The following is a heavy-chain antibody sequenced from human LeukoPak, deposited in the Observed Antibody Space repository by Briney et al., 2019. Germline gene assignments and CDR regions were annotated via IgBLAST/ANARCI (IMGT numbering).Heavy chain of an antibody. J-gene: IGHJ4*02. V-gene: IGHV3-66*01. CDR2: IYSGGST. D-gene: IGHD6-19*01. Sequence: GGSLRLSCAASGFTVSSNYMSWVRQAPGKGLEWVSVIYSGGSTYYADSVKGRFTISRDNSKNTLYLQMNSLRAEDTAVYHCARTGVTGSSGQIDYWGQGTLVTVSS. CDR3: ARTGVTGSSGQIDY. CDR1: GFTVSSNY.